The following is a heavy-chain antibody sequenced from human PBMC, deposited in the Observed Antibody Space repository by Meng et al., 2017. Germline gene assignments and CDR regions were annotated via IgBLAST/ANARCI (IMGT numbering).Heavy chain of an antibody. V-gene: IGHV1-2*06. CDR1: GYTFTGYY. CDR3: ARWGYSGSYYGRQGLDY. D-gene: IGHD1-26*01. Sequence: ASVKVSCKASGYTFTGYYMHWVRQAPGQGLEWMGRINPNSGGTNYAQKFQGRVTMTRDTSISTAYMELSRLRSDDTAVYYCARWGYSGSYYGRQGLDYWGQGTLVTVSS. J-gene: IGHJ4*02. CDR2: INPNSGGT.